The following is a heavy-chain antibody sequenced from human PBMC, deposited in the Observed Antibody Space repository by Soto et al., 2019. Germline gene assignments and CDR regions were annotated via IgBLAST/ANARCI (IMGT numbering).Heavy chain of an antibody. Sequence: AGSLRLSCAASGFTFSSYAMSWVRQAPGKGLEWVSTISGSGGTTYYADSVKGRFTISRDNSKNTLYLQMNSLRAEDTAVYYCARGRIAMTGSDYWGQGTLVTVSS. V-gene: IGHV3-23*01. CDR1: GFTFSSYA. D-gene: IGHD6-19*01. CDR3: ARGRIAMTGSDY. CDR2: ISGSGGTT. J-gene: IGHJ4*02.